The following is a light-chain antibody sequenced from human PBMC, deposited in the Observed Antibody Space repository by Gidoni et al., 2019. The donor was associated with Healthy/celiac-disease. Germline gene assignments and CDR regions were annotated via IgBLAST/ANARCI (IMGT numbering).Light chain of an antibody. V-gene: IGKV1-5*03. Sequence: IQMTQSPSTLSTSVGDRVTITCRASQSISSLLAWYQQKPGKVPKLLIYKASSLESGVPSRFSGSGSGTEFTLTISSLQTDDFATYYCQQYNSYSFTFGPGTKVDIK. CDR2: KAS. CDR3: QQYNSYSFT. J-gene: IGKJ3*01. CDR1: QSISSL.